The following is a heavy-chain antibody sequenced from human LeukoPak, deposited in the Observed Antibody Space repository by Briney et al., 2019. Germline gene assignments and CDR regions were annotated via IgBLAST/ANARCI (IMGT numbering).Heavy chain of an antibody. V-gene: IGHV3-33*01. CDR3: ATHIFSELRYFDWSTNE. Sequence: TGRSLRLSCAASGFTFSSYGMHWARQAPGKGLEWVAVIWYDGSNKYYADSVKGRFTISRDNSKNTLYLQMNSLRAEDTAVYYCATHIFSELRYFDWSTNEWGQGTLVTVSS. J-gene: IGHJ4*02. D-gene: IGHD3-9*01. CDR2: IWYDGSNK. CDR1: GFTFSSYG.